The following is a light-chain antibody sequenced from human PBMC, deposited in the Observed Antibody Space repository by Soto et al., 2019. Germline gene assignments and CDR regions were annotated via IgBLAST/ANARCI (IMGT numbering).Light chain of an antibody. CDR2: EVS. CDR1: SSDVGGYNF. CDR3: SSYAGSNNLNWL. V-gene: IGLV2-8*01. J-gene: IGLJ3*02. Sequence: QSALTQPPSASGSPGQSVTVSCTGTSSDVGGYNFVSWYQQHPGEAPKLMIYEVSKLPSGVPDRFSGSKSGNTASLTVSGLQAEDEADYYCSSYAGSNNLNWLFGGGTKLTVL.